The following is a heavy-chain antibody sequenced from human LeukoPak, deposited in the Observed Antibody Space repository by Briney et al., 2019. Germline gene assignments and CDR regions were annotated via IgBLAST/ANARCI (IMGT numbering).Heavy chain of an antibody. Sequence: PGGSLRLSCAASGFTFSSYAMSWVRQAPGKGLEWVSAISGSGGSTYYADSVKGRFTISRDNSKNTLYLQMNSLRAGDTAVYYCAKDPSGDYYYYGMDVWGQGTTVTVSS. D-gene: IGHD1-14*01. CDR3: AKDPSGDYYYYGMDV. CDR2: ISGSGGST. CDR1: GFTFSSYA. J-gene: IGHJ6*02. V-gene: IGHV3-23*01.